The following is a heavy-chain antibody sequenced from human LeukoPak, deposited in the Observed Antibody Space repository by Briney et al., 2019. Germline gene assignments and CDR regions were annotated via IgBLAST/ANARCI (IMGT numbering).Heavy chain of an antibody. CDR2: IYYSGST. CDR3: ARSYGDYLESFDY. D-gene: IGHD4-17*01. CDR1: GGSISRNNW. J-gene: IGHJ4*02. Sequence: PSGTLSLTCAVSGGSISRNNWWSWVRQPPGKGLEWIGYIYYSGSTSYNPSLKSRVTISVDTSKNQFSLKLSSVTAADTAVYYCARSYGDYLESFDYWGQGTLVTVSS. V-gene: IGHV4-4*02.